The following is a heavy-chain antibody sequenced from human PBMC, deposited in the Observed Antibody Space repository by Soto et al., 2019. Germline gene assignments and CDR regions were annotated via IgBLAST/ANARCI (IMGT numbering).Heavy chain of an antibody. V-gene: IGHV1-18*01. J-gene: IGHJ6*02. CDR3: ARGGEGGRDIVATITTRRFYYYYGMDV. CDR1: GYTFTSYG. Sequence: ASVKVSCKASGYTFTSYGISWVRQAPGQGLEWMGWISAYNGNTNYAQKLQGRVTMTTDTSTSAAYMELRSLRSDDTAVYYCARGGEGGRDIVATITTRRFYYYYGMDVWGQ. CDR2: ISAYNGNT. D-gene: IGHD5-12*01.